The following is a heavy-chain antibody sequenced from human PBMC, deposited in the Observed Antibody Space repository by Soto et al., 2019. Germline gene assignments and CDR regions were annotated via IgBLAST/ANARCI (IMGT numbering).Heavy chain of an antibody. CDR2: IWYDGSNK. Sequence: GGSLTLSCAASGFTFSSNGMHWVRQAQGKGLEWVAVIWYDGSNKYYADSVKGRFTISRDNSKNTLYLQMNSLRAEDTAVYYCARPGATRALDYWGQGTLVTVPS. J-gene: IGHJ4*02. V-gene: IGHV3-33*01. CDR1: GFTFSSNG. D-gene: IGHD1-26*01. CDR3: ARPGATRALDY.